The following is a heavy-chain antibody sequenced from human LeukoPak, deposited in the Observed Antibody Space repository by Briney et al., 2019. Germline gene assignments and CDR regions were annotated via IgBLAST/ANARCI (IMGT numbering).Heavy chain of an antibody. CDR3: ASALSSSSLFFDY. D-gene: IGHD6-6*01. CDR2: ISPNSGGT. Sequence: ASVKVSCKASGYTFTGYYMHWVRQAPGQGLEWMGWISPNSGGTNYAQKFQGRVTMTRDTSISTAYMELSRLRSDDTAVYYCASALSSSSLFFDYWGQGTLVTVSS. J-gene: IGHJ4*02. V-gene: IGHV1-2*02. CDR1: GYTFTGYY.